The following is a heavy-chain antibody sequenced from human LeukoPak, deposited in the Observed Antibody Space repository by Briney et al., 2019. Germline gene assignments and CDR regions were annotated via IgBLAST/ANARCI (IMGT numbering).Heavy chain of an antibody. CDR2: ISTSGGNT. J-gene: IGHJ4*02. CDR3: ARAPPHYYDSDVPFDY. V-gene: IGHV1-46*01. D-gene: IGHD3-22*01. Sequence: ASVKVSCKASGYTFTSYYMHWVRQAPGQGLEWMGIISTSGGNTGYAQKFQGRIIMTRDTSTSTVYLDLSSLRSDDTAVYYCARAPPHYYDSDVPFDYWGQGTLVTVSS. CDR1: GYTFTSYY.